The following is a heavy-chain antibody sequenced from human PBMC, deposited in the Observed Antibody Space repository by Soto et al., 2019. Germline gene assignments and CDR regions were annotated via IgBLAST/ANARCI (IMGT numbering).Heavy chain of an antibody. Sequence: QITLNESGPMLVKPRQTLTLTCTFSGFSLTTSGVGVGWIRQSPGKAPEWLALIYWDDDERYSPSLKSRLTITNDTSKNQVVLTMADLDPEDTGTYYCAHRVLRTVFGLVTTTAIYFDFWGQGTPVAVSS. J-gene: IGHJ4*02. CDR1: GFSLTTSGVG. V-gene: IGHV2-5*02. CDR2: IYWDDDE. D-gene: IGHD3-3*01. CDR3: AHRVLRTVFGLVTTTAIYFDF.